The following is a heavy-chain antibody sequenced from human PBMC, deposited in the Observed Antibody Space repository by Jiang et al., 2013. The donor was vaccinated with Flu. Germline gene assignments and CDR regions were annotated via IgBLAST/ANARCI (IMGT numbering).Heavy chain of an antibody. V-gene: IGHV5-51*01. CDR1: GYSFTSYW. CDR3: ARLSSDNSSNHFDY. J-gene: IGHJ4*02. D-gene: IGHD4-11*01. CDR2: IYPGDSDT. Sequence: SLKISCKGSGYSFTSYWIGWVRQMPGKGLEWMGIIYPGDSDTRYSPPFQGQVTISVDKSFNTAYLQWSSLRASDTAMYYCARLSSDNSSNHFDYWGQGTQVTVSS.